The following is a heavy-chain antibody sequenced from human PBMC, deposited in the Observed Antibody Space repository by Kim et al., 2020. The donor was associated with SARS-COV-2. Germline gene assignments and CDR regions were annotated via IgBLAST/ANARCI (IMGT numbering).Heavy chain of an antibody. V-gene: IGHV4-31*03. J-gene: IGHJ6*02. CDR1: SASISSGDCY. CDR3: ARGKGYSSTPHYYYYGMDV. Sequence: SETLSHTCTVSSASISSGDCYWSWIRQHPGKGLEWIGYIYYSGSTYYSPSLKSRVTISVDRSQNQFSLRLSSVTAADTAVYYCARGKGYSSTPHYYYYGMDVWGQGTTVTVSS. CDR2: IYYSGST. D-gene: IGHD6-13*01.